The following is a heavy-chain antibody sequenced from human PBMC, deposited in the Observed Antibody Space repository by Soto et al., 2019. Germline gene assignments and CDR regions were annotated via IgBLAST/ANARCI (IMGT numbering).Heavy chain of an antibody. CDR1: GGTFSSYT. CDR3: ARGYYYGSGSFSGWFDP. V-gene: IGHV1-69*02. Sequence: SVKVSCKASGGTFSSYTISWVRQAPGQGLEWMGRIIPILGIANYAQKFQGRVTITADKSTSTAYMELSSLRSEDTAVYYCARGYYYGSGSFSGWFDPWGQGTLVTVSS. J-gene: IGHJ5*02. D-gene: IGHD3-10*01. CDR2: IIPILGIA.